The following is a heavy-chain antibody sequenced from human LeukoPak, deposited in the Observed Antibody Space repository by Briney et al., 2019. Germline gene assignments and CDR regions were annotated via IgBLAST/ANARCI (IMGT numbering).Heavy chain of an antibody. CDR1: GFTFSNYA. CDR3: AKGASGYSGLGDFDY. Sequence: GGSLRLSCAASGFTFSNYAMSWVRQAPGKGLEWVSSMSGSGGSTYYADSVKGRFTISRDNSKNTLYLQMNSLRAEDTAVYYCAKGASGYSGLGDFDYWGQGTLVTVSS. D-gene: IGHD5-12*01. V-gene: IGHV3-23*01. CDR2: MSGSGGST. J-gene: IGHJ4*02.